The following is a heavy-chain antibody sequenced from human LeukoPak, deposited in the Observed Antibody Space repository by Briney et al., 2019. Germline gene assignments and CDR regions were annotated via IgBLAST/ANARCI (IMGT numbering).Heavy chain of an antibody. J-gene: IGHJ3*02. Sequence: ASVKVSCKASGCTFTSHGINWVRQAPGQGLEWMGWISAYNGNTNFAQKLQGRVTMTTDTPTSTAYMELRSLRFDDTAVYYCARRYYDSSGWDAFDIWGQGTMVTVSS. CDR2: ISAYNGNT. CDR3: ARRYYDSSGWDAFDI. CDR1: GCTFTSHG. V-gene: IGHV1-18*01. D-gene: IGHD3-22*01.